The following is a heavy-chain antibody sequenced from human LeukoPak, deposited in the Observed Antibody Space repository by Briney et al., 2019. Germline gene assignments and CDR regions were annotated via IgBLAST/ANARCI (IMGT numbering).Heavy chain of an antibody. V-gene: IGHV3-7*04. CDR3: ARGGLYGDYYFDY. CDR1: GFTFTSSW. Sequence: GGSLRLSCAASGFTFTSSWMMWVRQAPGKGLEWVANTKHDGSERYYVDSVKGRFTISRDNVKNSLFLQMDSLRAEDTAVYYCARGGLYGDYYFDYWGQGTLVTVTS. CDR2: TKHDGSER. J-gene: IGHJ4*02. D-gene: IGHD2-21*02.